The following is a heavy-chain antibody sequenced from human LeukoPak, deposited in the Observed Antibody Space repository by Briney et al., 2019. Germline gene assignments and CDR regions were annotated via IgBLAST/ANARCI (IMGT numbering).Heavy chain of an antibody. J-gene: IGHJ5*02. CDR2: VSGSGGST. V-gene: IGHV3-23*01. Sequence: PGGSLRLSCAASGFTFSTYGMHWVRQVPGKGLESVSAVSGSGGSTYYADSVKGRFTISRDNSKNTLYLQMTSLRAEDTAVYYCASRAPCSGGTCYGLGSWGQGTLVTVSS. CDR1: GFTFSTYG. D-gene: IGHD2-15*01. CDR3: ASRAPCSGGTCYGLGS.